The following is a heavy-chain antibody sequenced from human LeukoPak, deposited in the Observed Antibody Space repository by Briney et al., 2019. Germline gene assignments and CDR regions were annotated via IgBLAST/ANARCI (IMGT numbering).Heavy chain of an antibody. V-gene: IGHV4-28*01. CDR3: ARTYYYDSSGYYFPGAFDI. D-gene: IGHD3-22*01. Sequence: PSETLSLTCAVSGYSISSSNWWGWIRQPPGKGLEWIGYIYYSGSTYYNPSLKSRVTMSVDTSKNQFSLKLSSVTAVDTAVYYCARTYYYDSSGYYFPGAFDIWGQGTTVTVSS. CDR2: IYYSGST. CDR1: GYSISSSNW. J-gene: IGHJ3*02.